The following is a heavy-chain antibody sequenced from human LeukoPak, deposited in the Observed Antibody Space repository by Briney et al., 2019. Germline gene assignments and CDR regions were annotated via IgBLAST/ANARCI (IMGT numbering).Heavy chain of an antibody. CDR3: ARVGTKMSLYYFHYMDV. J-gene: IGHJ6*03. CDR2: IHNSGST. CDR1: GGSISSGSYY. Sequence: SETLSLTCTVSGGSISSGSYYWSWIRQTAGKGLEWIGRIHNSGSTNYNPSLKSRVTMSVDTSKNQLSLKMSSVAAADTAVYYCARVGTKMSLYYFHYMDVWGKGTTVTISS. D-gene: IGHD7-27*01. V-gene: IGHV4-61*02.